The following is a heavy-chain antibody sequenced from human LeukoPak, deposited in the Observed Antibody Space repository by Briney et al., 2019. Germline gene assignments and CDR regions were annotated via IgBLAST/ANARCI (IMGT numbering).Heavy chain of an antibody. CDR1: GGSISSSSYY. CDR3: ARDHSSYGASPTDY. J-gene: IGHJ4*02. CDR2: VYYSGST. V-gene: IGHV4-39*07. Sequence: PSETLSLTCTVSGGSISSSSYYWGWIRQPPGKGLEWIGSVYYSGSTYYNPSLKSRVTISVDTSKHQFSLKLSSVTAADTAVYYCARDHSSYGASPTDYWGQGTLVTVSS. D-gene: IGHD5-18*01.